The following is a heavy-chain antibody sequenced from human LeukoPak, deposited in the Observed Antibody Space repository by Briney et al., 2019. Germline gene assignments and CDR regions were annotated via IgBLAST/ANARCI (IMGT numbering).Heavy chain of an antibody. J-gene: IGHJ4*02. CDR1: GFTFDDYA. V-gene: IGHV3-9*03. Sequence: GGSLRLSCAASGFTFDDYAMHWVRQAPGKGLEWVSGISWNSGSIGYADSVKGRFTISRDNAKNSLYLQMNGLRAEDMALYYCAKDKGSGWYWGIDYWGQGTLVTVSS. CDR2: ISWNSGSI. CDR3: AKDKGSGWYWGIDY. D-gene: IGHD6-19*01.